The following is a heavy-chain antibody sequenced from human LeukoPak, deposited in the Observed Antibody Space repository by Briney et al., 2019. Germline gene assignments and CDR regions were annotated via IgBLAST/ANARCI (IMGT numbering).Heavy chain of an antibody. CDR3: AKDRIAAAGTFMDY. D-gene: IGHD6-13*01. Sequence: GGSLRFSCAASGFTFDDFAMHWVRQAPGKGLDWVSLITGDGGRTYYADSAKGRFTISRDNSKNSLYLQMNSLRTEDTALYYCAKDRIAAAGTFMDYWGQGTLVTVSS. CDR1: GFTFDDFA. CDR2: ITGDGGRT. V-gene: IGHV3-43*02. J-gene: IGHJ4*02.